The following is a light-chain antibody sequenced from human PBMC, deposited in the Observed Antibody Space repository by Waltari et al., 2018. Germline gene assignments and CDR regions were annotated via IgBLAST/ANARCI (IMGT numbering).Light chain of an antibody. CDR1: SSDVGAYKY. CDR2: EVS. Sequence: QSALTQPPSASGSPGQSVTISCTGTSSDVGAYKYVSWYQQHPGKAPKLLIYEVSKRASGVPDRVSGSKSGNPASLTVSGLQAEDEADYYCASRGASKVFGGGTKLTVL. CDR3: ASRGASKV. V-gene: IGLV2-8*01. J-gene: IGLJ2*01.